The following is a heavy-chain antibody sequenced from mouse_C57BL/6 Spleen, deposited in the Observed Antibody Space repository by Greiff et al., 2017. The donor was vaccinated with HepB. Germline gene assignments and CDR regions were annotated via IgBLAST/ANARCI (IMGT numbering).Heavy chain of an antibody. CDR3: ARIKKIVATYFDY. D-gene: IGHD1-1*01. Sequence: VQLQQSGAELVKAGASVKMSCKASGYTFTSYWMHWVKQRLGQGLEWFAETNPTNGRTYYNEKFKSKATLTVDKSYRTAYMLLSGPTFEDSAVYYCARIKKIVATYFDYWVQGTTLTVSS. V-gene: IGHV1S81*02. J-gene: IGHJ2*01. CDR1: GYTFTSYW. CDR2: TNPTNGRT.